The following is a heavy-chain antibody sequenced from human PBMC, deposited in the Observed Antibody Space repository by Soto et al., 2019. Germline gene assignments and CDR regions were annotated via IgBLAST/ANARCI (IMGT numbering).Heavy chain of an antibody. CDR1: GFSLSNTGMG. CDR2: IFSDDRK. D-gene: IGHD1-26*01. V-gene: IGHV2-26*01. Sequence: QVTLKESGPVLMKPTETLTLTCTVSGFSLSNTGMGVSWIRQPPGKALEWLAHIFSDDRKSYTTSLRTRLTNPKATSQRHVVPTRANMDPVDTATYYCAQTWGIVGALGYFSYYGIDVSGQGTTVTVSS. J-gene: IGHJ6*02. CDR3: AQTWGIVGALGYFSYYGIDV.